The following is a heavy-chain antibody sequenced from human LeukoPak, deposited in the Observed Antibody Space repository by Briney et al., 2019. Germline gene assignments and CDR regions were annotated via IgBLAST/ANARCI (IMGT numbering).Heavy chain of an antibody. CDR3: ARDLWFGEYNWFDP. CDR2: ISHSGST. J-gene: IGHJ5*02. D-gene: IGHD3-10*01. CDR1: GGSIISGGYF. Sequence: SQTLSLTCTVSGGSIISGGYFWSWVRQHPGKGLEWIGYISHSGSTYYNPSLKSRVTISLDTSKDRFSLRLSSVTAADTAVYYCARDLWFGEYNWFDPWGQGTLVTVSS. V-gene: IGHV4-31*03.